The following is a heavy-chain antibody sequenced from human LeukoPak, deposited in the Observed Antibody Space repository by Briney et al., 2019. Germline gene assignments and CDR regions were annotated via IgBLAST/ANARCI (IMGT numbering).Heavy chain of an antibody. CDR3: AREGASTISHAFDV. V-gene: IGHV3-7*01. CDR2: IIQDGSER. J-gene: IGHJ3*01. Sequence: GGSLTLSCAASGFPFSTFWMAWVRQAPGKGLEWVANIIQDGSERYYVGSVKGRFTISRDNAKNSLFLQMSSLRAEDTAVYYCAREGASTISHAFDVWGQGTMVTVSS. CDR1: GFPFSTFW. D-gene: IGHD3-16*01.